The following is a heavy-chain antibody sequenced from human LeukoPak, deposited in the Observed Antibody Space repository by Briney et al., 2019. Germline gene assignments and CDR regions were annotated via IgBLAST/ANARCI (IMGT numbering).Heavy chain of an antibody. V-gene: IGHV3-73*01. CDR2: IRGKDNSYAT. CDR3: TRKRTGYPFDF. D-gene: IGHD6-13*01. J-gene: IGHJ3*01. Sequence: PGGSLRLSCAASGFTFSGSAIHWVRQASGKGLEWVGRIRGKDNSYATVFAASVQGRFSISRDDSKNTAFLQVNSLKTEDTAVYYCTRKRTGYPFDFWGQGTMVTVSS. CDR1: GFTFSGSA.